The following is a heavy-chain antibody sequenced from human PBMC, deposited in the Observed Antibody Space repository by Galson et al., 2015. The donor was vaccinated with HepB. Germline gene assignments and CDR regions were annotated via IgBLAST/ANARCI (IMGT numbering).Heavy chain of an antibody. Sequence: SLRLSCAASGFTFSSYGMHWVRQAPGKGLEWVAVIWYDGSNKYYADSVKGRFTISRDNSKNTLYLQMNSLRAEDTAVYYCARDERLYSSSWTDYWGQGTLVTVSS. V-gene: IGHV3-33*01. D-gene: IGHD6-13*01. CDR2: IWYDGSNK. J-gene: IGHJ4*02. CDR3: ARDERLYSSSWTDY. CDR1: GFTFSSYG.